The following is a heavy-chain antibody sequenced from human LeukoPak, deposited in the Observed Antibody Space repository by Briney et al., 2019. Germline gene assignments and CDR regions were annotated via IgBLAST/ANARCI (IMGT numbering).Heavy chain of an antibody. Sequence: SETLSLTCTVSGGSISSSSYYWGWNRQPPGKGLEWIGSIYYSGSTYYNPSLKSRVTISVDTSKNQFSLKLSSVTAADTAVYYCARVGWELPKAYFDYWGQGTLVTVSS. CDR3: ARVGWELPKAYFDY. CDR2: IYYSGST. J-gene: IGHJ4*02. CDR1: GGSISSSSYY. D-gene: IGHD1-26*01. V-gene: IGHV4-39*07.